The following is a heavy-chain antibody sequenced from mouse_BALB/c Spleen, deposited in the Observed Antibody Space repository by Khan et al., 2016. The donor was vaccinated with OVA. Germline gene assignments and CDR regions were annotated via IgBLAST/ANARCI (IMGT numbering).Heavy chain of an antibody. Sequence: EVQLVESGPGLVKPSQSLSLTCSVAGYSITSGYNWNWIRQFPGNKLEWMGCITYDGNNDYNPSLKYRISITRGTSKNQFFLKLNSVTTEDTATYYCARAGYFGRSAYWYFDVWAQGPRSPSPQ. J-gene: IGHJ1*01. CDR3: ARAGYFGRSAYWYFDV. CDR1: GYSITSGYN. CDR2: ITYDGNN. D-gene: IGHD1-1*01. V-gene: IGHV3-6*02.